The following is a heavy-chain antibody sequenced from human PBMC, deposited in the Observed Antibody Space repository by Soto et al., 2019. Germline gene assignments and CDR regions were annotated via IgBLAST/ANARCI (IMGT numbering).Heavy chain of an antibody. J-gene: IGHJ6*02. CDR2: ISPYNDNT. CDR3: ARDKRPTFYYNGMDL. V-gene: IGHV1-18*04. CDR1: GYTFISYG. Sequence: GASVKVSCKASGYTFISYGVNWVRQAPGQGLEWMGWISPYNDNTNYARKVQGRVTLTTDTSASTAYMELRSLTSDDTAVYYCARDKRPTFYYNGMDLWGRGTRVTVSS.